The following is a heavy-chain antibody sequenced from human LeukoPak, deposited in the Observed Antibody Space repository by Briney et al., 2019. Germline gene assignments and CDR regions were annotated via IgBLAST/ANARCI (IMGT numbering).Heavy chain of an antibody. CDR2: VYYKGNT. D-gene: IGHD2-21*02. J-gene: IGHJ4*02. CDR3: ARGDPGAY. V-gene: IGHV4-39*07. CDR1: GGSISSSSYY. Sequence: SSETLSLTCIVSGGSISSSSYYWGWIRQPPGKGLEWIGSVYYKGNTYYIPSLKSRATMSVDTSKNQFSLKLSSVTAADTAMYYCARGDPGAYWGQGTLVTVSS.